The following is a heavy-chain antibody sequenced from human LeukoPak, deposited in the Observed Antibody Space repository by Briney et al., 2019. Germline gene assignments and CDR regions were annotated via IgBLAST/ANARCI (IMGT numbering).Heavy chain of an antibody. D-gene: IGHD3-9*01. Sequence: GRSLRLSCAASGFTFSIYGMHWVRQAPGKGLEWVSSIRSSSSYIYYADSVKGRFTISRDNAKNSLYLQMNSLRAEDTAVYYCARVSYDILTGYSYIDYWGQGTLVTVSS. CDR1: GFTFSIYG. J-gene: IGHJ4*02. CDR3: ARVSYDILTGYSYIDY. V-gene: IGHV3-21*01. CDR2: IRSSSSYI.